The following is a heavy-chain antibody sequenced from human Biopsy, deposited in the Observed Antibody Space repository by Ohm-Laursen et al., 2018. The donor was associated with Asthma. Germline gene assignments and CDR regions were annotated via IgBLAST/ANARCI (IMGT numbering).Heavy chain of an antibody. CDR1: GFSFSDYY. J-gene: IGHJ6*02. D-gene: IGHD6-25*01. V-gene: IGHV3-11*01. CDR3: ARVFESSEWGPFYHFGLDV. Sequence: SLRLSCAASGFSFSDYYMTWMRQAPGKGLEWVSSISSSGSTTYPAESVKGRFTISRDNAQKSLFLQMGNLRAEDTAIYYCARVFESSEWGPFYHFGLDVWGQGTTVAVSS. CDR2: ISSSGSTT.